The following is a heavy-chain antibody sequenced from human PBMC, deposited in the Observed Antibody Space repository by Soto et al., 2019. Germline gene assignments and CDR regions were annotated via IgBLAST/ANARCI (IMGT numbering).Heavy chain of an antibody. CDR2: IYSGGST. J-gene: IGHJ4*02. V-gene: IGHV3-66*01. CDR1: GFTVSSNY. CDR3: ARDRYRAFFDY. D-gene: IGHD5-18*01. Sequence: EVQLVESGGGLVQPGGSLRLSCAASGFTVSSNYMSWVRQAPGKGLEWVSVIYSGGSTYYADSVKGRFTISRDNSKNTLYLQMNSLRAEDTAVYYCARDRYRAFFDYWGQGTLVTVSS.